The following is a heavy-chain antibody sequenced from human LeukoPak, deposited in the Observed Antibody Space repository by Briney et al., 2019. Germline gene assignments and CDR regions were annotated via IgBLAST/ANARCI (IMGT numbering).Heavy chain of an antibody. V-gene: IGHV1-18*01. Sequence: ASVKVSCKASGYTFTSYGISWVRQAPGQGLEWMGWISAYNGNTNYAQKLQGRVTMTTDTSTSTAYMELRSLRSDDTAVYYCARNPLSGQLWFYYYYYMDVWGKGTTVTISS. CDR1: GYTFTSYG. CDR2: ISAYNGNT. J-gene: IGHJ6*03. CDR3: ARNPLSGQLWFYYYYYMDV. D-gene: IGHD5-18*01.